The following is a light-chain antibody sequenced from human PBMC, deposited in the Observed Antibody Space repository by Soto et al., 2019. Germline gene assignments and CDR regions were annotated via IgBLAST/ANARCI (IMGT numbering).Light chain of an antibody. V-gene: IGKV1-39*01. CDR3: QQSYSFPYT. J-gene: IGKJ2*01. Sequence: DIQMTQAPSSLSASVGDRVTITCRASQSITSYLNWYQHKPGKAPNLLIYTTSSLHTGVPSRFSGSGSGTDFTLTISSLQPEDFETYFCQQSYSFPYTFGQGTKLDI. CDR2: TTS. CDR1: QSITSY.